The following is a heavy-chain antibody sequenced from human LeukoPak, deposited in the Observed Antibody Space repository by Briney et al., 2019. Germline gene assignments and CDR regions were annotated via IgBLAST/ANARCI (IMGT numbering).Heavy chain of an antibody. CDR1: GGSFSGYY. Sequence: PSETLSLTCAVYGGSFSGYYWSWIRQPPGKGLEWIGEVNHSGRTNYNPPLKSRVTISVDTSKNQFSLKLSSVTAADTAVYYCVKHTQWVIRADYWGQGIQVTVSS. J-gene: IGHJ4*02. CDR3: VKHTQWVIRADY. CDR2: VNHSGRT. D-gene: IGHD6-19*01. V-gene: IGHV4-34*01.